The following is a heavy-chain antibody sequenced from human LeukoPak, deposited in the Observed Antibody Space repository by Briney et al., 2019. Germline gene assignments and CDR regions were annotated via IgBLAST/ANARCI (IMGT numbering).Heavy chain of an antibody. CDR1: GFTFSDYY. D-gene: IGHD4-17*01. V-gene: IGHV3-11*06. CDR3: AGVRTYGDYRGRAFDI. CDR2: ISSSSSYT. J-gene: IGHJ3*02. Sequence: GGSLRLSCAASGFTFSDYYMSWIRQAPGKGLEWVSYISSSSSYTNYADSVKGRFTISRDNAKNSLYLQMNSLRAEDTAVYYCAGVRTYGDYRGRAFDIWGQGTMVTVSS.